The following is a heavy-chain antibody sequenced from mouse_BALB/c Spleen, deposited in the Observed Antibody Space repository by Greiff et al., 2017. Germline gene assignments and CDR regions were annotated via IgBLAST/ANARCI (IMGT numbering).Heavy chain of an antibody. CDR2: INPNNGGT. V-gene: IGHV1-18*01. CDR3: ARSGDYGSPFDY. D-gene: IGHD1-1*01. J-gene: IGHJ2*01. Sequence: DVKLQESGPELVKPGASVKIPCKASGYTFTDYNMDWVKQSHGKSLEWIGDINPNNGGTIYNQKFKGKATLTVDKSSSTAYMELRSLTSEDTAVYYCARSGDYGSPFDYWGQGTTLTVSS. CDR1: GYTFTDYN.